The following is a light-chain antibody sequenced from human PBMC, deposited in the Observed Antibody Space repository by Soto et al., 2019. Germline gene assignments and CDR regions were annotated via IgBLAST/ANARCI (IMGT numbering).Light chain of an antibody. CDR1: SSNIGSNT. V-gene: IGLV1-44*01. CDR2: SNN. J-gene: IGLJ1*01. CDR3: AAWHDSLNGYV. Sequence: QSVLTQPPSASGTPGQRVTISCSGSSSNIGSNTVNWYQQLPGTAPKLLIYSNNQWPSGVPDRFSGSKSGTSASLAISGLQSEDEADYYCAAWHDSLNGYVFGTGTKVTVL.